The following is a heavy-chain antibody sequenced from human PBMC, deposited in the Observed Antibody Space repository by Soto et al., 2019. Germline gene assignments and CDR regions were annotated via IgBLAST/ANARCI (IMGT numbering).Heavy chain of an antibody. D-gene: IGHD3-16*01. CDR2: ISFNGKNE. V-gene: IGHV3-30*18. CDR1: GFTFRNHG. Sequence: PGGPRRLSCVASGFTFRNHGMHWVRQAPGKGREWVAVISFNGKNEHYGDSVKGLFTIFIDKVKNTVNLQMNSLTPQEADVYYCEKDRNYVASVKKATTGMDNWGQGTTVTVSS. CDR3: EKDRNYVASVKKATTGMDN. J-gene: IGHJ6*02.